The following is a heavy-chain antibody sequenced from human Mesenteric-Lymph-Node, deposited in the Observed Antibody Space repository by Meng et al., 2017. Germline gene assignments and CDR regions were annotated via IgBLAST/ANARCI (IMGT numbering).Heavy chain of an antibody. CDR2: IYYSGST. CDR3: ARGLYDSSGLRFDL. D-gene: IGHD3-22*01. Sequence: SETLSLTCSVSGASMRSNSYYWAWIRQPPGKGLEWIGSIYYSGSTYYNPSLKSRVTISVDTSKNQFSLKLSSVTAADTAVYYCARGLYDSSGLRFDLWGQGTPVTVSS. V-gene: IGHV4-39*07. CDR1: GASMRSNSYY. J-gene: IGHJ4*02.